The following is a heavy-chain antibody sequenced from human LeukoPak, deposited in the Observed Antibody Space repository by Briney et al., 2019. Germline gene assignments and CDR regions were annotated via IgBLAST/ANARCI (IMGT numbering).Heavy chain of an antibody. D-gene: IGHD6-13*01. V-gene: IGHV3-33*01. CDR1: GFTFSSYG. CDR3: ARGGSSSWTKTDY. CDR2: IWYDGSNK. Sequence: GGSLRLSCAASGFTFSSYGMHWVRQAPGKGLEWVAVIWYDGSNKYYADSVKGRFTISRDNSKNTLYLQMNSLRAEDTAVYYCARGGSSSWTKTDYWGQGTLVTVSS. J-gene: IGHJ4*02.